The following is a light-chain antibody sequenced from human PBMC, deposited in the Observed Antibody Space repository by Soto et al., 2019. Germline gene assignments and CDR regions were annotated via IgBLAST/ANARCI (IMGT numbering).Light chain of an antibody. CDR1: QSVSSSY. V-gene: IGKV3-20*01. J-gene: IGKJ1*01. CDR2: GAS. Sequence: EIVLTQSPGTLSLSPGERATLSCRASQSVSSSYLAWYQQKPGQAPRLLIYGASSRATGIPDRFSGSGSGKDFTLTISGLEREDFAVYYCQQYGSSPSFGKGTKVAIK. CDR3: QQYGSSPS.